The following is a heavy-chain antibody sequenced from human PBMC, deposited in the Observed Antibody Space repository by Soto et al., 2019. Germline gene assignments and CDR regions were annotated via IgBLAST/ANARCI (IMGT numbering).Heavy chain of an antibody. CDR2: IYYSGST. J-gene: IGHJ5*02. CDR1: GGSLSSYY. V-gene: IGHV4-59*01. Sequence: SETLSVTCPVSGGSLSSYYLSWIRQPPGKGLEWIGYIYYSGSTNYNPSLKSRVTISVDTSKNQFSLKLSSVTAADTAVYYCARAFRVPYNWFDPWGQGTLVTVSS. CDR3: ARAFRVPYNWFDP.